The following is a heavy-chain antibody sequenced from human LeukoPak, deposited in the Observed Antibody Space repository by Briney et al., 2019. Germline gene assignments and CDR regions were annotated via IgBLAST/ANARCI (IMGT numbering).Heavy chain of an antibody. CDR2: ISYDGSNK. V-gene: IGHV3-30-3*01. CDR1: GFTFSSYA. CDR3: ARERYSSSSIDY. D-gene: IGHD6-13*01. Sequence: GGSLRLSCAASGFTFSSYAMHWVRQAPGKGLEWVAVISYDGSNKYYADSVKGRFTIFRDNSKNTLYLQMNSLRAEDTAVYYCARERYSSSSIDYWGQGTLVTVSS. J-gene: IGHJ4*02.